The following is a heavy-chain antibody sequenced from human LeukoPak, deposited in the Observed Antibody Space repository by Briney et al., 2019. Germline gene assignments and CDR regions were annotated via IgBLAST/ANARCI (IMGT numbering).Heavy chain of an antibody. CDR3: ARTLGATPDAFDI. Sequence: ASVKVSCKASGYTFTGYYMHWVRQAPGQGLEWMGWINPNSGGTNYAQKFQGRVTMTRDTSISTAYMELSRLRSDDTAVHYCARTLGATPDAFDIWGQGTMVTVSS. V-gene: IGHV1-2*02. J-gene: IGHJ3*02. CDR1: GYTFTGYY. D-gene: IGHD1-26*01. CDR2: INPNSGGT.